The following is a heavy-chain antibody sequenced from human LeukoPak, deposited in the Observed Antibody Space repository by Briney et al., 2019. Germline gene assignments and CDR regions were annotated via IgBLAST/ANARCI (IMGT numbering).Heavy chain of an antibody. Sequence: TSETLSLTCTDSGGSISSYYWSWIRQPPGKGLEWVSLIYSGGTTYYADSVKGRFTISRDNSKNTLYLQMNSLRAEDTAVYYCARRAGGYSHPYDYWGQGILVTVSS. CDR1: GGSISSYY. J-gene: IGHJ4*02. CDR3: ARRAGGYSHPYDY. V-gene: IGHV3-53*01. D-gene: IGHD4-23*01. CDR2: IYSGGTT.